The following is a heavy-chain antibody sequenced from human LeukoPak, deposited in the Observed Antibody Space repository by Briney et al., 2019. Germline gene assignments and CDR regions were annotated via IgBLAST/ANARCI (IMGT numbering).Heavy chain of an antibody. J-gene: IGHJ4*02. D-gene: IGHD5-18*01. V-gene: IGHV4-4*09. CDR2: IYTSGST. CDR1: GGSISSYY. CDR3: ARVGYSYGYFDY. Sequence: PSETLSLTCTVSGGSISSYYWSWIRQPPGKGLEWIGYIYTSGSTNYNPSLKSRVTISVDTSKNQFSLKLSSVTAADTAVYYCARVGYSYGYFDYWGQGTLVTVSS.